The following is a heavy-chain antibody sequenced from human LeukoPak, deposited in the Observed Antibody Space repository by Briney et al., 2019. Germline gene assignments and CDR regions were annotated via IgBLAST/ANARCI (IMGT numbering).Heavy chain of an antibody. J-gene: IGHJ3*02. CDR2: IFYSEST. CDR1: GDSISSEDYW. V-gene: IGHV4-39*01. CDR3: ARQWGHSRWAFDI. Sequence: SETLSLTCSVSGDSISSEDYWWGWIRQPPGKGLEWVGSIFYSESTYYNGSLKRRLTISVDTSKNQFSLKLSSVTDADTAVYFCARQWGHSRWAFDIWGQGRMVTVSS. D-gene: IGHD5-12*01.